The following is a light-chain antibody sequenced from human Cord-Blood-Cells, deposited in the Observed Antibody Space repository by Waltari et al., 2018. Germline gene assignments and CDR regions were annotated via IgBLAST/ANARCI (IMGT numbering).Light chain of an antibody. CDR3: CSYAGSSNWV. Sequence: QSALTQPASVSGSPGQSITISCPGTRSDVGSYNLVSWYQQHPGKAPKLMIYEGSKRPSGVSNRFSGSKSGNTASLTISGLQAEDEADYYCCSYAGSSNWVFGGGTKLTVL. CDR1: RSDVGSYNL. CDR2: EGS. J-gene: IGLJ3*02. V-gene: IGLV2-23*01.